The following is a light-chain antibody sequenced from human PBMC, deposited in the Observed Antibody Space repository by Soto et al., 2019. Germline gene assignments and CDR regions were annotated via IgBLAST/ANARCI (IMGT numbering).Light chain of an antibody. V-gene: IGLV6-57*02. J-gene: IGLJ2*01. CDR3: QFYDTANEAVV. CDR1: SGSIASNY. CDR2: EDN. Sequence: NFMLTQPHSVSESPGKTVTISCTGSSGSIASNYVQWYQQRPGSAPTTVIYEDNLRPSGVPDRFSGSIDSSSNSASLTISGLQTEDEADYYCQFYDTANEAVVFGGGTKLTVL.